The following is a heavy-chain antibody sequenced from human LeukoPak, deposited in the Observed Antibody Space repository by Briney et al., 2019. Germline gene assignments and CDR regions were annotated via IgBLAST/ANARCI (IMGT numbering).Heavy chain of an antibody. V-gene: IGHV3-23*01. CDR3: AKDLSWSGYSMGTNYNYGMDG. Sequence: GGSLRLSCAASGFTFSSYAMSWVRQAPGKGLEWVSAISGSGGSTYYADSVKGRSSISRANSKNTLYLQMNTLRAEDTAIYYCAKDLSWSGYSMGTNYNYGMDGWGQGTTVTVSS. J-gene: IGHJ6*02. CDR1: GFTFSSYA. D-gene: IGHD3-3*01. CDR2: ISGSGGST.